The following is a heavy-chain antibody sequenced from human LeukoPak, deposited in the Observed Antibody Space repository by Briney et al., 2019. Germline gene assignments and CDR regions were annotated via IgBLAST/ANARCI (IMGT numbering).Heavy chain of an antibody. CDR2: IDHSGST. Sequence: PSETLSLTCAVHGGSFSDYSGSWIRQPPGKGLEWIGEIDHSGSTTYNPSLKSRVTILVDTSNYQFSLKLTSVTAADTAVYYCARGEAEIDYWGQGTLVTVSS. J-gene: IGHJ4*02. V-gene: IGHV4-34*01. CDR3: ARGEAEIDY. CDR1: GGSFSDYS.